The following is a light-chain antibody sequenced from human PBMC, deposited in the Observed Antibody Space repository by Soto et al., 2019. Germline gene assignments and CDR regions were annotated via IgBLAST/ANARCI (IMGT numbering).Light chain of an antibody. CDR3: MQGLQTPLFT. J-gene: IGKJ3*01. CDR2: LCS. CDR1: QSLLHSNGYNY. V-gene: IGKV2-28*01. Sequence: DIVMTQSPLSLPVTPGEPASISCRSSQSLLHSNGYNYLDWYLQKQGQSPQLLIYLCSNRASGVADRFSGSGSGTDFTLQISRVEAEDVGVYYCMQGLQTPLFTFGPGTKVDIK.